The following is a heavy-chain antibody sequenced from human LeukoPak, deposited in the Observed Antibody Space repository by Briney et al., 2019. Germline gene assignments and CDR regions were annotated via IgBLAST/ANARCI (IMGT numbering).Heavy chain of an antibody. CDR3: ARTYINFSNYFDP. V-gene: IGHV4-38-2*02. J-gene: IGHJ5*02. CDR2: ISHTGST. Sequence: SETLSLTCTVSGYSISYGYNWGWVRQPPGKGLECIGSISHTGSTYYNPSLESRVTISLDTSNNQFSLELSSVTAADTAVYYCARTYINFSNYFDPWGQGSLVTVSS. CDR1: GYSISYGYN. D-gene: IGHD4-11*01.